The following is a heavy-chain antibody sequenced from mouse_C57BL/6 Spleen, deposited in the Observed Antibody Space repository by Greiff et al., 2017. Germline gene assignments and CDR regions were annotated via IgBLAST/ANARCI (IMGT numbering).Heavy chain of an antibody. V-gene: IGHV10-3*01. D-gene: IGHD6-1*01. J-gene: IGHJ4*01. CDR2: IRSKSSNYAT. Sequence: DAGGGLVQPKGSLKLSCAASGFTFNTYAMHWVRQAPGKGLEWVARIRSKSSNYATYYADSVKDRFTISRDDSQSMLYLQMNNLKTEDTAMYYCVRSAVPYAMDYWGQRPSVTVSS. CDR1: GFTFNTYA. CDR3: VRSAVPYAMDY.